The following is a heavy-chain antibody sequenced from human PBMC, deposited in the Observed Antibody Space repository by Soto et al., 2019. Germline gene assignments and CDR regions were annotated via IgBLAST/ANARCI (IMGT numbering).Heavy chain of an antibody. J-gene: IGHJ4*02. Sequence: GSLRLSCAASGFTFRSFTMNWVRQAPGKGLEWVSTISSNSAYIYYTDALRGRFTISRDNAKNTLYLQMNSLRAEDTAVYHCAKVSTGYYYYFDSWGRGTLVTVSS. V-gene: IGHV3-21*04. CDR2: ISSNSAYI. CDR3: AKVSTGYYYYFDS. CDR1: GFTFRSFT. D-gene: IGHD3-9*01.